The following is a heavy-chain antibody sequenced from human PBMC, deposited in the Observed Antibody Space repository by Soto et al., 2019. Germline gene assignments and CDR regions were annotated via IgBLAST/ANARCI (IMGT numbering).Heavy chain of an antibody. CDR3: ARGVRISILDALDI. J-gene: IGHJ3*02. Sequence: GGSLRLSCAASGFTFSSYDMHWVRQATGKGLEWVSTIGTAGDTYYPGSVKGRFTISRENAKNSLYLQMNRLSAGDTAVYYCARGVRISILDALDIWGQGTMVTVSS. CDR2: IGTAGDT. D-gene: IGHD3-10*02. CDR1: GFTFSSYD. V-gene: IGHV3-13*01.